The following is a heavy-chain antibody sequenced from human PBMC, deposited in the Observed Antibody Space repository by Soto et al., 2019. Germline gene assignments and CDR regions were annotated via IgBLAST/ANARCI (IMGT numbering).Heavy chain of an antibody. D-gene: IGHD2-15*01. V-gene: IGHV1-69*12. CDR3: ARESRYCSGGSCYCLPGIDY. CDR1: GGTFSSYA. J-gene: IGHJ4*02. Sequence: QVQLVQSGAEVKKPGSSVKVSCKASGGTFSSYAISWVRQAPGQGLEWMGGSIPIFGTATYAQTFQGRVTITADESTSTAYMELSSLRSEDTAVYYCARESRYCSGGSCYCLPGIDYWGQGTLVTVSS. CDR2: SIPIFGTA.